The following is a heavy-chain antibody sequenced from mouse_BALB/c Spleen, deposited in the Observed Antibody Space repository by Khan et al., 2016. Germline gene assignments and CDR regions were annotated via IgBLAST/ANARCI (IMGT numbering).Heavy chain of an antibody. CDR2: IWGDGST. D-gene: IGHD1-1*01. J-gene: IGHJ4*01. CDR3: ARALYYYGSSYVSYAMDY. V-gene: IGHV2-6-7*01. Sequence: QVQLKQSGPGLVAPSQSLSITCTVSEFSLTGYGVNWVRQPPGKGLEWLGMIWGDGSTDYNSALKSRLSISKDNSKSQVFLKMNSLQTDDTARYYCARALYYYGSSYVSYAMDYWGQGTSVTVSS. CDR1: EFSLTGYG.